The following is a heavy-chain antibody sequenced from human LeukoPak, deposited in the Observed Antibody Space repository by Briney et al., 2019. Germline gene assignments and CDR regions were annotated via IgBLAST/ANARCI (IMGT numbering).Heavy chain of an antibody. CDR3: ARDAGRKDDY. Sequence: GGSLRLSCVASGFTFSTYGMSWVRQAPGKGLEWVSAISGSGGSTYYADSVKGRFTISRDNSKNTLYLQMNSLRAEDTAVYYCARDAGRKDDYWGQGTLVTVSS. J-gene: IGHJ4*02. CDR1: GFTFSTYG. CDR2: ISGSGGST. V-gene: IGHV3-23*01.